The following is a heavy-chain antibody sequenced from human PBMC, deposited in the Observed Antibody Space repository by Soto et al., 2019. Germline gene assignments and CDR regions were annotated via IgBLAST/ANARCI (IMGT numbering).Heavy chain of an antibody. CDR1: GGSISSSNW. D-gene: IGHD6-13*01. Sequence: SETLSLTCAVSGGSISSSNWWSWVRQPPGKGLEWIGEIYHSGSTNYNPSLKSRVTISVDKSTNQFSLKLSSVTAADTAVYYCASAYNSSWYLDYWGQGTLVTVSS. J-gene: IGHJ4*02. CDR3: ASAYNSSWYLDY. V-gene: IGHV4-4*02. CDR2: IYHSGST.